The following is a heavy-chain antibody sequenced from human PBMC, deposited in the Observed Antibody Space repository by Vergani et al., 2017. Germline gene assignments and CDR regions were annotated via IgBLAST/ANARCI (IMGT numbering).Heavy chain of an antibody. CDR2: INHSGST. J-gene: IGHJ5*02. Sequence: QVQLQQWGAGLLKPSETLSLTCAVYGGSFSGYYWNWIRQPPGKGLEWIGEINHSGSTNYNPSLKSRVTISVDTSKNQFSLKLSSVTAADTAVYYCARGEENNWFDPGGQGTLVTVSS. CDR1: GGSFSGYY. V-gene: IGHV4-34*01. CDR3: ARGEENNWFDP.